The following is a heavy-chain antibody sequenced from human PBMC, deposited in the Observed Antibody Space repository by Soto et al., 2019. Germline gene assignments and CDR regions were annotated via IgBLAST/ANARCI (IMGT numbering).Heavy chain of an antibody. V-gene: IGHV4-30-4*01. D-gene: IGHD6-6*01. CDR1: GGSISSGDYY. Sequence: SETLSLTCTVSGGSISSGDYYWSWIRQPPGKGLEWIGYIYYSGSSHYNPSLKSRVTISLDTSKNQFSLKLSSVTAADTAVYYCARYSSSSGEDYWGQGTLVTVSS. J-gene: IGHJ4*02. CDR2: IYYSGSS. CDR3: ARYSSSSGEDY.